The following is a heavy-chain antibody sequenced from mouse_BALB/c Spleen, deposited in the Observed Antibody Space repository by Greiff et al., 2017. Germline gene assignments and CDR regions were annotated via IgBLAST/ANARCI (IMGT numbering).Heavy chain of an antibody. CDR1: GFNIKDTY. V-gene: IGHV14-3*02. J-gene: IGHJ4*01. CDR3: AIPHGEYAMDY. Sequence: EVQLQQSGAELVKPGASVKLSCTASGFNIKDTYMHWVKQRPEQGLEWIGRIDPANGNTKYDPKFQGKATITADTSSNTAYLQLSSLTSEDTAVYYCAIPHGEYAMDYWGQGTSVTVSS. CDR2: IDPANGNT.